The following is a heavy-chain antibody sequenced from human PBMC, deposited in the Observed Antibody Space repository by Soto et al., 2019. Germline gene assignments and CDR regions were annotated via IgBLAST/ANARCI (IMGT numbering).Heavy chain of an antibody. V-gene: IGHV3-30*18. CDR3: AKGEVRGIIPSYFDY. CDR2: ISNDGSNE. Sequence: PWWSLRLSCSGSVFTCRGFGMNWFRQAPGKGLEWVARISNDGSNEYYVDSVKGRFTISRDNSKNTLYLQMDSLRAEDTAVYYCAKGEVRGIIPSYFDYWGLGTLVTVS. J-gene: IGHJ4*02. CDR1: VFTCRGFG. D-gene: IGHD3-10*01.